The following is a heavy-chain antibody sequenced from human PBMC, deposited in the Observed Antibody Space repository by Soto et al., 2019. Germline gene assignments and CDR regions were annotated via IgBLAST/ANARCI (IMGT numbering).Heavy chain of an antibody. CDR3: ARESLAVAGSLAGMDV. D-gene: IGHD6-19*01. Sequence: EVQLVESGGGLIQPGGSLSLSCAASGFTVSSKYMSWVRQAPGKGLEWVSVIHSGDSTYYAHSVKGRFTISRDNSKNTRYLQMNSLRAEDTAVYYCARESLAVAGSLAGMDVWGQGTTVTVSS. V-gene: IGHV3-53*01. CDR1: GFTVSSKY. J-gene: IGHJ6*02. CDR2: IHSGDST.